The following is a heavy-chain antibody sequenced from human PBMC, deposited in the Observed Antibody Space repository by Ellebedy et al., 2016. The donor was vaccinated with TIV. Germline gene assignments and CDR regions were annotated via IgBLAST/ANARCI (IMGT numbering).Heavy chain of an antibody. CDR1: GFSLSTSGVG. V-gene: IGHV2-5*01. CDR2: IYWNDDK. D-gene: IGHD6-13*01. Sequence: SGPTLVKPTQTLTLTCTFSGFSLSTSGVGVGWIRQPPGKALEWLALIYWNDDKRYSPSLKSRLTITKDTSKNQVVLTMTNMDPVDTATYYCARIRRVDQSGWYSFDYWGQGALVTVSS. CDR3: ARIRRVDQSGWYSFDY. J-gene: IGHJ4*02.